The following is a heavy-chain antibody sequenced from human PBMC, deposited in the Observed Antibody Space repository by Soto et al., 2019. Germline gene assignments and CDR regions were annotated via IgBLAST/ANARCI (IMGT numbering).Heavy chain of an antibody. D-gene: IGHD2-2*01. V-gene: IGHV3-21*01. CDR1: GFTFSSYS. CDR2: ISSSSSYI. CDR3: ARDSCSSTSCYVPYDY. Sequence: PGGSLRLSCAASGFTFSSYSMNWVRQAPGKGLEWVSSISSSSSYIYYADSVKGRFTISRDNAKNSLYLQMNSLRAEDTAVYYCARDSCSSTSCYVPYDYWGQGTLVTVSS. J-gene: IGHJ4*02.